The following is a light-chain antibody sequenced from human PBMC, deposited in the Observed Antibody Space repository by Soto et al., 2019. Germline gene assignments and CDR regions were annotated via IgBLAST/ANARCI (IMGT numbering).Light chain of an antibody. CDR3: QQYGYSFRA. V-gene: IGKV3-20*01. J-gene: IGKJ1*01. Sequence: EILLTQSPGTLSLSPGERATLSCSASQCVSSSSLSWYQLKPGQAPRLLIYGASSRDTGLPDRFSGSGSGTDFTLTISRLEPEDFAVYYCQQYGYSFRAFGQGTKVEL. CDR2: GAS. CDR1: QCVSSSS.